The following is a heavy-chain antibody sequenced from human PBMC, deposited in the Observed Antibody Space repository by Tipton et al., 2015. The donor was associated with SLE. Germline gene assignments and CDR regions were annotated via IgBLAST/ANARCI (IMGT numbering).Heavy chain of an antibody. D-gene: IGHD2-2*01. V-gene: IGHV4-39*07. J-gene: IGHJ3*02. CDR3: ARRSRGAFDI. Sequence: TLSLTCTVSGGSISSSSYYWGWIRQPPGKGLEWIGSIYYSGSTYYNPSPKSRVTISVDTSKNQFSLKLNSVTAADTAVYYCARRSRGAFDIWGQGTMVTVS. CDR1: GGSISSSSYY. CDR2: IYYSGST.